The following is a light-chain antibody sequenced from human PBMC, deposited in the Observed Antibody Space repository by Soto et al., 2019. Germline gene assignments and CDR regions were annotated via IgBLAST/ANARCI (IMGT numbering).Light chain of an antibody. CDR1: QSVEKY. CDR2: DAS. V-gene: IGKV3-11*01. Sequence: ETVLTQSPATLSLSPGERATLSCRASQSVEKYLAWYQQKPGQAPRLLIFDASNRATGIPARFSGSGSGTDFTLTISSLEPEDFAVYYCQQRRNWPPITFGQGTRLEIK. J-gene: IGKJ5*01. CDR3: QQRRNWPPIT.